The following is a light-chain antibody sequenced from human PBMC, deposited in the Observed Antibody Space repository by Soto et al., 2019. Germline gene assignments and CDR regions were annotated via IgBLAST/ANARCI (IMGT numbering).Light chain of an antibody. CDR1: QSISSW. CDR2: KAS. Sequence: DIPMTQSPSTLSASVGERVTITCRASQSISSWLAWYQQKPGKAPKLLIYKASSLESGVPSRFSGSGSGTEFTLTISSLQPDDFATYYCQQYNSYSWTFGQGTK. J-gene: IGKJ1*01. V-gene: IGKV1-5*03. CDR3: QQYNSYSWT.